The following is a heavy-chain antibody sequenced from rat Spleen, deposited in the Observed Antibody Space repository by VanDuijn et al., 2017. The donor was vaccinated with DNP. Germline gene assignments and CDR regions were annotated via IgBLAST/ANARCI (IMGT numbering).Heavy chain of an antibody. J-gene: IGHJ4*01. V-gene: IGHV2-41*01. CDR3: AREGTTGAINA. D-gene: IGHD1-10*01. Sequence: QVQLKESGPGLVQPSQTLSLTCTVAGFSLTNYNMHWVRQPPGKDLEWMGVIWNTGGTLYNSALKSRLSISKDTSKSQVFLELNSLQTEDTATYYCAREGTTGAINAWGQGTSVTVSS. CDR1: GFSLTNYN. CDR2: IWNTGGT.